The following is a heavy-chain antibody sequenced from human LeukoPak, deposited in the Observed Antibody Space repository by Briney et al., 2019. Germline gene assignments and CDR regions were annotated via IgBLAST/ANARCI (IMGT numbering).Heavy chain of an antibody. J-gene: IGHJ6*02. CDR1: GFTFSSYA. V-gene: IGHV3-33*08. CDR2: IWYDGSNK. Sequence: GGSLRLSCAASGFTFSSYAMHWVRQAPGKGLEWVAVIWYDGSNKYYADSVKGRFTISRDNSKNTLFLQMNSLRAEDTAVYYCARAGIAAAGTKYYYSGMDVWGQGTTVTVSS. CDR3: ARAGIAAAGTKYYYSGMDV. D-gene: IGHD6-13*01.